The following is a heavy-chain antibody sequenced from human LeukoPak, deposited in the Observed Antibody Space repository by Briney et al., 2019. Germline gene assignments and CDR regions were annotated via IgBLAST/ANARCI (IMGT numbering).Heavy chain of an antibody. CDR1: GFTFSSYT. CDR2: ITGSSTYI. D-gene: IGHD4-11*01. Sequence: GGSLRLSCAVSGFTFSSYTMNWVRQAPGKGLEWVSSITGSSTYIYYADSVKGRFTISRDNAKNSMYLQMNTLGDEDTAVYYCARDLTVTSTCWFDLWGQGTLVTVSS. J-gene: IGHJ5*02. CDR3: ARDLTVTSTCWFDL. V-gene: IGHV3-21*01.